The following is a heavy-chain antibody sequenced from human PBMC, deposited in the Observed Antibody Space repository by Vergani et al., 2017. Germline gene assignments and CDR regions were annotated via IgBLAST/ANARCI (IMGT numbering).Heavy chain of an antibody. D-gene: IGHD6-19*01. Sequence: QVQLQESGPGLVKPSETLSLTCTVSGGSISSYYRSWIRQPPGKGLDWIGYIYYSGSTNYNPSLKSRVTISVDTSKNQFSLKLSSVTAADTAVYYCARHGYSSGGGFDYWGQGTLVTVSS. J-gene: IGHJ4*02. CDR1: GGSISSYY. V-gene: IGHV4-59*08. CDR2: IYYSGST. CDR3: ARHGYSSGGGFDY.